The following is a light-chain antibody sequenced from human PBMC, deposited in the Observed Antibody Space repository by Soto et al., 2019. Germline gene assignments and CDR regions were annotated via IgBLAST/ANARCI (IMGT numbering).Light chain of an antibody. Sequence: DIQMTQSPSSLSASIGDRITITCRASQSISTYLNWYQQKPGKAPRLLIYGASTLQNGVPSRFSGSGSATHYTLTISSLHPEDFATYYCQQSFITPPLTFGGGTKVVMK. CDR2: GAS. J-gene: IGKJ4*01. CDR1: QSISTY. CDR3: QQSFITPPLT. V-gene: IGKV1-39*01.